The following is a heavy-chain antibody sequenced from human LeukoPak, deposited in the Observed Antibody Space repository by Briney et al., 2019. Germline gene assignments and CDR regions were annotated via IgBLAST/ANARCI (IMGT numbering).Heavy chain of an antibody. CDR2: IYHSGST. CDR1: GGSISSSYW. CDR3: ARDSSGYSYGAHFDY. J-gene: IGHJ4*02. V-gene: IGHV4-4*02. D-gene: IGHD5-18*01. Sequence: PSETLSLTCAVSGGSISSSYWWSWIRQPPGKGLEWIGEIYHSGSTNYNLSLKSRVTISVDTSKNQFSLKLSSVTAADTAVYYCARDSSGYSYGAHFDYWGQGTLVTVSS.